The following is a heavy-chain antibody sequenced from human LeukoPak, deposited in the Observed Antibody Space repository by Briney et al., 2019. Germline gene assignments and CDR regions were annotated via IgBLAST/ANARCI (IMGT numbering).Heavy chain of an antibody. CDR1: GFTLSTYA. CDR2: ISGSGGST. J-gene: IGHJ6*02. CDR3: AKDSSSHPRGYYYYGMDV. D-gene: IGHD6-6*01. V-gene: IGHV3-23*01. Sequence: PGGSLRLSCTASGFTLSTYAMSWVRQAPGKGLEWVSAISGSGGSTYYTDSVKGRFTISRDNSKNTLYLQMNSLRAEDTAVYYCAKDSSSHPRGYYYYGMDVWGQGTTVTVSS.